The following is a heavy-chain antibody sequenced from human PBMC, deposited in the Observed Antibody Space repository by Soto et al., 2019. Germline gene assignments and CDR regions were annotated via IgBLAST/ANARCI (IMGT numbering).Heavy chain of an antibody. Sequence: GASVKVSCKASGGTFSSYAISWVRQAPGQELEWMGGIIPIFGTANYAQKFQGRVTITADESTSTAYMELSSLRSEDTAVYYCASEGRITIFGVASISWFDPWGQGTLVTVSS. CDR1: GGTFSSYA. J-gene: IGHJ5*02. CDR3: ASEGRITIFGVASISWFDP. CDR2: IIPIFGTA. D-gene: IGHD3-3*01. V-gene: IGHV1-69*13.